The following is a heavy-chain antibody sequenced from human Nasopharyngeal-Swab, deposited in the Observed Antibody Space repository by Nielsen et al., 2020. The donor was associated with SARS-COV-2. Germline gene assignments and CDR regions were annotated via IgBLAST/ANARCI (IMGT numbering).Heavy chain of an antibody. CDR2: IDGGNGNT. V-gene: IGHV1-3*01. CDR1: GYSIISYA. D-gene: IGHD4-23*01. CDR3: ASTSVTLAAPFDI. Sequence: ASVKVSCKVYGYSIISYAIHWVRQAPGQGLEWMGWIDGGNGNTKYSQKFQGRLTITRDTSASTAYMELSSLKSEDTAFYFCASTSVTLAAPFDIWGQGTVVTVSS. J-gene: IGHJ3*02.